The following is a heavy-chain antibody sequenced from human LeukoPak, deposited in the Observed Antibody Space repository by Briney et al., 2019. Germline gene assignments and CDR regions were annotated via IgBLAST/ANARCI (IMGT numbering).Heavy chain of an antibody. J-gene: IGHJ4*02. Sequence: GGSLRLSCAASGFSFSIYGMHWVRQAPGKGLEWVAVISHDGKNDYFADSVKGRFTISRDNSKNTLYLQMNSLTTKDTAVYYCAARQRITIGYWGQGTLVTVSS. CDR2: ISHDGKND. D-gene: IGHD3-3*02. V-gene: IGHV3-30*03. CDR1: GFSFSIYG. CDR3: AARQRITIGY.